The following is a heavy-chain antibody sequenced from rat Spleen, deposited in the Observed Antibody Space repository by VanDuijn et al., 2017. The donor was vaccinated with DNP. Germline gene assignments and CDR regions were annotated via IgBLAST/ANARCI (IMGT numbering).Heavy chain of an antibody. J-gene: IGHJ1*01. CDR2: ITTTGGST. D-gene: IGHD1-12*02. Sequence: EVQLVESGGGLVQPGRSLKLSCVASGFTFNNYWMTWIRQAPGKGLEWVASITTTGGSTYYPDSVKGPFTIPRDNANSTLYLQMNSLRSEDTATYYCTGDQAMMVAGSPSYWYFDFWGPGTRVTVSS. CDR1: GFTFNNYW. CDR3: TGDQAMMVAGSPSYWYFDF. V-gene: IGHV5-31*01.